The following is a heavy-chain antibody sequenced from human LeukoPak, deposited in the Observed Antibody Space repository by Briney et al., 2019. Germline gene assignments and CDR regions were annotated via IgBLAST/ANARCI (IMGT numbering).Heavy chain of an antibody. D-gene: IGHD6-6*01. CDR1: GGSISSGSYY. V-gene: IGHV4-61*02. Sequence: PSETLSLTCTVSGGSISSGSYYWSWIRQPAGKGLEWIGRIYTSGSTNYNPSLKSRVTISVDTSKNQFSLKLSSVTAADTAVYYCASYSSSSENYYYYMDVWGKGTTVTVSS. J-gene: IGHJ6*03. CDR2: IYTSGST. CDR3: ASYSSSSENYYYYMDV.